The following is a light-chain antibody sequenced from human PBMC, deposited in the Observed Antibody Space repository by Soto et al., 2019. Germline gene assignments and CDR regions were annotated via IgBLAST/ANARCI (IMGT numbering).Light chain of an antibody. Sequence: QSALSQPASVSGSPGQSITISCTGTSSDVGAYEYVTWYQQFPGKSPKLMMFDVTERPSGVSDRFSGSKSGNTASLTIFGLQAEDEADYYCSSITTRSTVVFGTGTKVTVL. V-gene: IGLV2-14*03. J-gene: IGLJ1*01. CDR3: SSITTRSTVV. CDR2: DVT. CDR1: SSDVGAYEY.